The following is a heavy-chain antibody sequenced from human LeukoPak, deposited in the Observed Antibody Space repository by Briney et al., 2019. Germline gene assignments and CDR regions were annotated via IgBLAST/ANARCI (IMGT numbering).Heavy chain of an antibody. D-gene: IGHD6-13*01. V-gene: IGHV4-59*01. Sequence: SETLSLTCTVSGGSISSYYWSWIRQPPGKGLEWIGYIYYSGSINYNPSLKSRVTISVDTSKNQFSLKLSSVTAADTAVYYCARGGSSSWYFKPFDYWGQGTLVTVSS. J-gene: IGHJ4*02. CDR3: ARGGSSSWYFKPFDY. CDR1: GGSISSYY. CDR2: IYYSGSI.